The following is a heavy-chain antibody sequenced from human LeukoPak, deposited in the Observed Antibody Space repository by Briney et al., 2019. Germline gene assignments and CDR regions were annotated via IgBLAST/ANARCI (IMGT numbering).Heavy chain of an antibody. J-gene: IGHJ4*02. Sequence: PSETLSLTCTVSGGSISSYYWSWIRQPPGKGLEWIGYIYYGGSTNYNPSLKSRVTISVDTSKNQFSLKLSSVTAADTAVYYCARDGDDFWSGSPDYWGQGTLVTVSS. V-gene: IGHV4-59*01. CDR2: IYYGGST. CDR1: GGSISSYY. D-gene: IGHD3-3*01. CDR3: ARDGDDFWSGSPDY.